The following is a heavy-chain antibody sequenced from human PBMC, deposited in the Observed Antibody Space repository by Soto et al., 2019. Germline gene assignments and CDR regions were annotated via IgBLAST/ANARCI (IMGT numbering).Heavy chain of an antibody. J-gene: IGHJ4*02. CDR2: IIPIFGTA. CDR3: ARDGYYYDSSGYYYYFDY. D-gene: IGHD3-22*01. Sequence: QVQLVQSGAEVKKPGSSVKVSCKASGGTFSSYAISWVRQAPGQGLEWMGGIIPIFGTANYAQKFQGRVTITADESTSTAYMELSSLRSEDTAVYYCARDGYYYDSSGYYYYFDYWGQGTLFTVSS. CDR1: GGTFSSYA. V-gene: IGHV1-69*12.